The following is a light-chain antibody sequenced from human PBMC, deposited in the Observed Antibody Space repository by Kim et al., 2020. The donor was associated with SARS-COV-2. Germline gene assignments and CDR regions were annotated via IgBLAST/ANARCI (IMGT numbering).Light chain of an antibody. J-gene: IGLJ1*01. V-gene: IGLV3-1*01. CDR3: LAWDSSSGSYV. CDR1: KLGNKY. Sequence: PGQAASITCSGEKLGNKYASWYQQKPGQAPVLVIYQDEKRPAGIPERFAGSNSGNSATLTISGTQAMDEADYFCLAWDSSSGSYVFGPGTKVTVL. CDR2: QDE.